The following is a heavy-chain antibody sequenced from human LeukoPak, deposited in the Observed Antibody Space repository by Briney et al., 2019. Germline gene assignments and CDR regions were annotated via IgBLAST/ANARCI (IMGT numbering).Heavy chain of an antibody. J-gene: IGHJ4*02. CDR3: AKRGVVIRVILVGFHEEAYYFDS. CDR1: GFTFSSYD. Sequence: GGSLRLSCAASGFTFSSYDMHWVRQATGKGLEWVSAIGTAGDTYYPGSVKGRFTISRENAKNSLYLQMNSLRAEDTAMYFCAKRGVVIRVILVGFHEEAYYFDSWGQGALVTVSS. CDR2: IGTAGDT. D-gene: IGHD3-22*01. V-gene: IGHV3-13*01.